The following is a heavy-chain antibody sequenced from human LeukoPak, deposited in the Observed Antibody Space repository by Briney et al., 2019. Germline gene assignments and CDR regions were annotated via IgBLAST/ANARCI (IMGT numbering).Heavy chain of an antibody. J-gene: IGHJ3*01. CDR3: ARRRDIEVVRGRSDDAFDV. Sequence: GESLKISCQGSGYTFTSYWIGWVRQMPGKGLEWMGIIYPGDSDTRYSPSFQGQVTISVDKSISTAHLHWSSLKASDTAIYYCARRRDIEVVRGRSDDAFDVWGQGTMVTVSS. D-gene: IGHD2-2*01. V-gene: IGHV5-51*01. CDR1: GYTFTSYW. CDR2: IYPGDSDT.